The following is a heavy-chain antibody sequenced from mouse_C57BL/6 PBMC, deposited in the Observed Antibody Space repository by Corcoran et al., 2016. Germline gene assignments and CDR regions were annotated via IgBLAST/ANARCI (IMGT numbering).Heavy chain of an antibody. CDR3: ARGGYDYDVYAMDY. Sequence: EVQLQQSGPELVKPGASVKIPCKASGYTFTDYNMDWVKQSHGKSLEWIGDINPNNGGTIYNQKFKGKATLTVDKSSSTAYMELRSLTSEDTAVYYCARGGYDYDVYAMDYCGQGTAVPASP. V-gene: IGHV1-18*01. D-gene: IGHD2-4*01. CDR1: GYTFTDYN. CDR2: INPNNGGT. J-gene: IGHJ4*01.